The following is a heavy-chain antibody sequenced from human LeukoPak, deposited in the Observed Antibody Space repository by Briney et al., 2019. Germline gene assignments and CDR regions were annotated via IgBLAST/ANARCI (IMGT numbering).Heavy chain of an antibody. CDR1: GGSFSGYY. V-gene: IGHV4-34*01. CDR2: INHSGST. D-gene: IGHD3-22*01. Sequence: PSETLSLTCAVYGGSFSGYYWSWIRQPPGKGLEWIGEINHSGSTNYNPSLKSRVTTSVDTSKNQFSLKLSSVTAADTAVYYCALTYYYDSSGYYSLDYWGQGTLVTVSS. CDR3: ALTYYYDSSGYYSLDY. J-gene: IGHJ4*02.